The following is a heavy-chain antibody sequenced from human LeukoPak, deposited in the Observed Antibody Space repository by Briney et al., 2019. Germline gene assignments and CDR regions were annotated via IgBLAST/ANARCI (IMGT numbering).Heavy chain of an antibody. CDR2: VSYSGNT. CDR1: GGPIRSTDYY. D-gene: IGHD5-12*01. V-gene: IGHV4-39*02. Sequence: KPSETLSLTCTVSGGPIRSTDYYWGWIRQPPGKELEWLGSVSYSGNTYYNPSLRSRVTISVDTSKNQFSLNLRSVTAADTAVYYCARDRGYSGYDFQRYFDYWGQGTLVTVSS. CDR3: ARDRGYSGYDFQRYFDY. J-gene: IGHJ4*02.